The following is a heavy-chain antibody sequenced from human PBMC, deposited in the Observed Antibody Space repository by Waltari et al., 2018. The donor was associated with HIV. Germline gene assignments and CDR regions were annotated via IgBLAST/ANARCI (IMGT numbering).Heavy chain of an antibody. CDR3: ARGTYCISTSCYFVY. V-gene: IGHV4-34*01. D-gene: IGHD2-2*01. CDR1: GGSFSGYY. Sequence: QVQLQQWGAGLLKPSETLSLTCAVYGGSFSGYYWSWIRQPPGKGLEWIGEINHRGSTNYKPSLKSRGTRSVDTSKNQFSLKLSSVTAAETAVYYCARGTYCISTSCYFVYWGQGTLVTVSS. CDR2: INHRGST. J-gene: IGHJ4*02.